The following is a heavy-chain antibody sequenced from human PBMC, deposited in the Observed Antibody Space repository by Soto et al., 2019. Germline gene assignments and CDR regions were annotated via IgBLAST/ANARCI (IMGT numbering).Heavy chain of an antibody. CDR2: ISYDGSNK. CDR3: AREMSGYDSVYYYGMDV. Sequence: QVQLVESGGGVVQPGRSLRLSCAASGFTFSSYAMHWVRQAPGKGLEWVAVISYDGSNKYYADSVKGRFTISRDNSKNTLYLQMNSLRAEDTAVYYCAREMSGYDSVYYYGMDVWGQGTTGNVSS. D-gene: IGHD5-12*01. CDR1: GFTFSSYA. J-gene: IGHJ6*02. V-gene: IGHV3-30-3*01.